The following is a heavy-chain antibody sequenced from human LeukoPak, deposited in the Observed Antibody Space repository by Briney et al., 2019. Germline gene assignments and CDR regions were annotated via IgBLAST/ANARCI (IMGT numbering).Heavy chain of an antibody. CDR1: GGSFSGYY. D-gene: IGHD1-7*01. CDR3: ATETRARFDP. Sequence: SETLSLTCAVYGGSFSGYYWSWIRQPPGKGLEWIGEINHSGSTNYNPSLKSRVTISVDTSKNQFSLKLSSVTAADTAVYYCATETRARFDPWGQGTLVTVSS. CDR2: INHSGST. V-gene: IGHV4-34*01. J-gene: IGHJ5*02.